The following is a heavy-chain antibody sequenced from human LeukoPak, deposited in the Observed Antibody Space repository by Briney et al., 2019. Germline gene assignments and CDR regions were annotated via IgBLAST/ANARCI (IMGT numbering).Heavy chain of an antibody. D-gene: IGHD2-15*01. V-gene: IGHV3-23*01. Sequence: GTLRLSCAASGFPFSTYGMSWVRQAPGKGLEWVSAISGSGGTTFYADSVKGRFTISRDNSKNTLYLQMGSLRAEDMAVYYCARGDIVVVVGGMDVWGKGTTVTVSS. J-gene: IGHJ6*04. CDR3: ARGDIVVVVGGMDV. CDR1: GFPFSTYG. CDR2: ISGSGGTT.